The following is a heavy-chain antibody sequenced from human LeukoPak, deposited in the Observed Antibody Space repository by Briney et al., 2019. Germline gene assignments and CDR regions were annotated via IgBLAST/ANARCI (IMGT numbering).Heavy chain of an antibody. D-gene: IGHD2-2*01. V-gene: IGHV4-61*02. CDR2: LFSSGTT. Sequence: PSQTLSLTCTVSGGSFSSGDYSWNWIRQPAGQGLEWIGRLFSSGTTNYNPSLKSRVTISGGTSNNQFSLKLTSVTAADTAVYYCARVGLGRRSGTNCFQKDYYYYYYMDVWGKGTTVTVSS. J-gene: IGHJ6*03. CDR1: GGSFSSGDYS. CDR3: ARVGLGRRSGTNCFQKDYYYYYYMDV.